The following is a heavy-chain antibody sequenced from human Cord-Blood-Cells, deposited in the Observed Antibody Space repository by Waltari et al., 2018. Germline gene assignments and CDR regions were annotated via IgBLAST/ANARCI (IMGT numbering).Heavy chain of an antibody. V-gene: IGHV4-34*01. CDR3: ARATRLYCSSTSCYEYYYYGMDV. Sequence: QVQLQQWGAGLLKPSEPLSLTCAVSGGSFSGHYWSWIRQPPGKGLAWVGEINHSGSTNYNPSLKSRVTISVDTSKNQFSLKLSSVTAADTAVYYCARATRLYCSSTSCYEYYYYGMDVWGQGTTVTVSS. CDR1: GGSFSGHY. CDR2: INHSGST. D-gene: IGHD2-2*01. J-gene: IGHJ6*02.